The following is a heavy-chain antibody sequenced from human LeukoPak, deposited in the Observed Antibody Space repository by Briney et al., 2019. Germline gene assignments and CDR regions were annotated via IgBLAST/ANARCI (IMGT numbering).Heavy chain of an antibody. J-gene: IGHJ6*03. Sequence: KTGGSLRLSCAASGFTFSSYSMNWVRQAPGKGLEWVSSISSSSSYIYYADSVKGRFTISRDNAKNSLYLQMNSLRAEDTAVYYCARDFRPRYCSSTSCYSFPYYMDVGGKGTTVTVSS. CDR3: ARDFRPRYCSSTSCYSFPYYMDV. V-gene: IGHV3-21*01. CDR2: ISSSSSYI. D-gene: IGHD2-2*01. CDR1: GFTFSSYS.